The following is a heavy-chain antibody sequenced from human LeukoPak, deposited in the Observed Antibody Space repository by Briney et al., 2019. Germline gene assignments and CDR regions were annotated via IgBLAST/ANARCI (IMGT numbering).Heavy chain of an antibody. CDR3: ARGLHFDWSDYYMDV. CDR1: GFILSNYW. Sequence: GGPLRLPCAASGFILSNYWMSGLRQAPGKGREGVANIKQDRSEKYYGDCVKGRFTISIDNAKNSLYLQMNSLRAEDTAVHYCARGLHFDWSDYYMDVWGKGTTVTISS. J-gene: IGHJ6*03. D-gene: IGHD3-9*01. V-gene: IGHV3-7*01. CDR2: IKQDRSEK.